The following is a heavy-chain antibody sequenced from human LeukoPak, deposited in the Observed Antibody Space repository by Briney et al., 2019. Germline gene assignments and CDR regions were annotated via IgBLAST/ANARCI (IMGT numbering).Heavy chain of an antibody. D-gene: IGHD5-18*01. V-gene: IGHV4-34*01. CDR3: ARRGPVAAAMVGDYFDY. CDR1: GFTFSSYS. Sequence: GSLRLSCAASGFTFSSYSMNWIRQPPGKGLEWIGEINHSGSTNYNPSLKSRVTISVDMSKNQFSLKLSSVTAADTAVYYCARRGPVAAAMVGDYFDYWGQGTLVTVSS. CDR2: INHSGST. J-gene: IGHJ4*02.